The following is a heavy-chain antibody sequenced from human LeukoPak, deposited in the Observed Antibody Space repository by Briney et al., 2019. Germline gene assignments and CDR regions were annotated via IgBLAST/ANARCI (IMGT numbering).Heavy chain of an antibody. CDR3: ARSPFGYFNSAGNYYYYYMDV. CDR2: IYYSGST. D-gene: IGHD3-10*01. J-gene: IGHJ6*03. CDR1: GGSISSYY. Sequence: SETLSLTCTVSGGSISSYYWSWIRQPPGKGLEWIGYIYYSGSTNYNPSLKSRVTISVDTSKNQFSLKLSSVTAADTAVYYCARSPFGYFNSAGNYYYYYMDVWGKGTTVTVSS. V-gene: IGHV4-59*01.